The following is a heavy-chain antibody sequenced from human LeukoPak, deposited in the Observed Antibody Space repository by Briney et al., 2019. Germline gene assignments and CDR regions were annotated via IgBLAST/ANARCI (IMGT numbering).Heavy chain of an antibody. Sequence: GGSLRLSCAASGFTFSSYEMNWVRQTPGKGLQWVSYISGSGNDIYYADSVKGRVTISRDNAKNSLFLQMNSLRAEDTAVYYCAREKGSSRYGGPYSLDYWGQGTLVTVSS. V-gene: IGHV3-48*03. D-gene: IGHD6-13*01. CDR3: AREKGSSRYGGPYSLDY. CDR1: GFTFSSYE. J-gene: IGHJ4*02. CDR2: ISGSGNDI.